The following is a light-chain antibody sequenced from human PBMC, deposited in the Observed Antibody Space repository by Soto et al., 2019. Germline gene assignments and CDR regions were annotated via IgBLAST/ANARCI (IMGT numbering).Light chain of an antibody. CDR3: SSYTTSDTYV. CDR2: EVN. CDR1: SSDIGSHNW. Sequence: QSVLTQPASVSGSPGQSTTISCTGTSSDIGSHNWVSWYQQHPGRAPRLMIYEVNNRPSGVSNRFSGSKSGNTASLTISGLQAEDEADYYCSSYTTSDTYVFGPGTKVTVL. V-gene: IGLV2-14*01. J-gene: IGLJ1*01.